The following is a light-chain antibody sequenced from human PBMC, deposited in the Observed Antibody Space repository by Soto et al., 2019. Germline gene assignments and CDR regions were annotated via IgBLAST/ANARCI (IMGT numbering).Light chain of an antibody. V-gene: IGLV1-51*01. CDR3: DSYTSSRAYV. CDR2: DDN. Sequence: QSVLTQPPSVSAAPGQKVTISCSGSSSNIGGNSVSWYQQLPGTAPKLLIYDDNKRPSGIHDRFSGSKSGTSATLGITGFQTGDEADYYCDSYTSSRAYVFGIGTKVTVL. J-gene: IGLJ1*01. CDR1: SSNIGGNS.